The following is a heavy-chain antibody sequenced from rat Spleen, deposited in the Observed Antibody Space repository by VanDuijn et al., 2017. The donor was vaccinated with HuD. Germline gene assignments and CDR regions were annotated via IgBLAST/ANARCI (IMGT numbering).Heavy chain of an antibody. CDR2: ISYDGSST. CDR1: GFTFSDYN. CDR3: TRELGAGDY. V-gene: IGHV5-7*01. D-gene: IGHD5-1*01. J-gene: IGHJ2*01. Sequence: EVQLVESGGGLVQPGRSLKLSCAASGFTFSDYNLAWVRQAPKKGLEWVATISYDGSSTYYRDSVKGRFTISRDNAKSTLYLQMNSLRSEDTATYDCTRELGAGDYWGQGVMVTVSS.